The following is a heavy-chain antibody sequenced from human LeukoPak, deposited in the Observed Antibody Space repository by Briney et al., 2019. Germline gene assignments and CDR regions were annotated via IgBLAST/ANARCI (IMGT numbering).Heavy chain of an antibody. V-gene: IGHV1-46*01. CDR2: INPSGGST. Sequence: ASVKVSCKASGYTFTSYYMHWVRQAPRQGLEWMGIINPSGGSTSYAQKFQGRVTMTRDMSTSTVYMELSSLRSEDTAVYYCARDGGVVVPAAIEPGPLDPWGQGTLVTVSS. J-gene: IGHJ5*02. CDR1: GYTFTSYY. CDR3: ARDGGVVVPAAIEPGPLDP. D-gene: IGHD2-2*01.